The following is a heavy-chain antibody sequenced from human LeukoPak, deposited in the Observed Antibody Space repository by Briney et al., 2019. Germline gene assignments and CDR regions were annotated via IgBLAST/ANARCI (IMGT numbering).Heavy chain of an antibody. CDR2: ISGSGGST. D-gene: IGHD2-15*01. CDR3: ARWWRGYFDY. Sequence: GGSLRLSCAASGFTFSTYAMSWVRQAPGKGLEWVSAISGSGGSTYYADSVKGRFTISRDNSKNTLYLQMNSLRAEDTAVYYCARWWRGYFDYWGQGTLVTVSS. V-gene: IGHV3-23*01. J-gene: IGHJ4*02. CDR1: GFTFSTYA.